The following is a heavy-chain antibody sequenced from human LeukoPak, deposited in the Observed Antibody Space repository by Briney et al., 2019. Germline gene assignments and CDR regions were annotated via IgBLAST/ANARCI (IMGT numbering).Heavy chain of an antibody. J-gene: IGHJ4*02. D-gene: IGHD2-2*02. CDR3: ARQGCTTTSCHTIDY. CDR2: IYPVDSET. CDR1: GYTYTKSL. Sequence: GESLKISCKGSGYTYTKSLLAWVRQVPGKGLGLMGNIYPVDSETRYSPSFQGQVTISVDKSISTAYLQWSSLKASDTAMYYCARQGCTTTSCHTIDYWGQGTLVTVSS. V-gene: IGHV5-51*01.